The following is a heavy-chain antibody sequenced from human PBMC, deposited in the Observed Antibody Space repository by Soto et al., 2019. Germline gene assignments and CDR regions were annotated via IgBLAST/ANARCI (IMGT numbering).Heavy chain of an antibody. CDR2: ISGSGGST. D-gene: IGHD2-21*01. Sequence: HHGGSLRLSCPASGFTFSTYAMSWVRKTPGKGLEWVSAISGSGGSTYYADSVKGRFTISRDNSKNTLYLQMNSLRAEDTAVYYCAKSGEMAIINFDYWGQGTLVTVSS. J-gene: IGHJ4*02. CDR1: GFTFSTYA. V-gene: IGHV3-23*01. CDR3: AKSGEMAIINFDY.